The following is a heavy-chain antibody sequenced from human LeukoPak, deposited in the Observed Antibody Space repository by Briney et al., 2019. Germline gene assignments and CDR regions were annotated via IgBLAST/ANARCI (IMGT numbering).Heavy chain of an antibody. D-gene: IGHD3-10*01. J-gene: IGHJ4*02. Sequence: PGGSLRLSCAASGFTFSNYAMNWVRQAPGKGLEWVSAISGSSGRTYYADSVKGRFTISRDNSKNTLYLQMNSLRVEDTAVYYCAKGRGQGFDYWGQGTLVTVSS. CDR2: ISGSSGRT. CDR3: AKGRGQGFDY. V-gene: IGHV3-23*01. CDR1: GFTFSNYA.